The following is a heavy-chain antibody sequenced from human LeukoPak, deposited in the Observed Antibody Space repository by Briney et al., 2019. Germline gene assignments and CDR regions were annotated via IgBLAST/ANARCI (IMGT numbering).Heavy chain of an antibody. CDR3: ARDGGGVRYFDWENAPNYFDY. D-gene: IGHD3-9*01. CDR2: IWYDGSNK. CDR1: GFTFSSYG. Sequence: GGSLRLSCAASGFTFSSYGMHWVRQAPGKGLEWVAVIWYDGSNKYYADSVKGRFTISRDNSKNTLYLQMNSPRAEDTAVYYCARDGGGVRYFDWENAPNYFDYWGQGTLVTVSS. J-gene: IGHJ4*02. V-gene: IGHV3-33*01.